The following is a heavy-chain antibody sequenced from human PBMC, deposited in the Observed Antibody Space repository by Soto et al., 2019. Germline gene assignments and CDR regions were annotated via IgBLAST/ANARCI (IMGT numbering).Heavy chain of an antibody. J-gene: IGHJ6*02. CDR2: INPNSSGT. V-gene: IGHV1-2*02. CDR1: GYTFTGYY. D-gene: IGHD3-10*01. CDR3: ARVVGSDKNYYYYYGMDV. Sequence: ASVKVSCKASGYTFTGYYMHWVRQAPGQGLEWMGWINPNSSGTNYAQKFQGRVTMTRDTSISTAYMELSRLRSDDTAVYYCARVVGSDKNYYYYYGMDVWGQGTTVTVSS.